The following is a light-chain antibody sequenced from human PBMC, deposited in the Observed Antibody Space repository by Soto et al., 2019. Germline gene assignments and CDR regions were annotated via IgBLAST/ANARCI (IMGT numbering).Light chain of an antibody. J-gene: IGKJ4*01. CDR2: AAS. CDR1: QGIRHY. Sequence: AIQMNQSPSSLSASVGDRVTITCRASQGIRHYLGWYQQKPGKAPKLLIYAASSLQSGVPSRFSGSGSGTDFTLTISSLQPEDFATYYCLQDYNYPLTFGGGTKVEIK. CDR3: LQDYNYPLT. V-gene: IGKV1-6*01.